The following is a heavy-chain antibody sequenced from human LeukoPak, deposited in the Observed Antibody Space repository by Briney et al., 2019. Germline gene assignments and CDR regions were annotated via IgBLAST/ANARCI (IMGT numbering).Heavy chain of an antibody. V-gene: IGHV1-18*01. Sequence: ASVKVSCKAPGYSFTSYGIGWVRQAPGQWLEWMGWISAYNGNTNYAQKLQGRVTMTTDTSTSTAYMELRSLRSDDTAVYYCAISTPSGYFDYWGQGTLVTVSS. J-gene: IGHJ4*02. CDR3: AISTPSGYFDY. CDR1: GYSFTSYG. CDR2: ISAYNGNT. D-gene: IGHD1-26*01.